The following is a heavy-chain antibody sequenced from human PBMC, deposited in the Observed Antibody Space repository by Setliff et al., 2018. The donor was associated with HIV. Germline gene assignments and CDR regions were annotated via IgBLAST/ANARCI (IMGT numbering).Heavy chain of an antibody. CDR3: ASGLVLAMFDY. V-gene: IGHV4-61*09. CDR1: GYSISSDYY. D-gene: IGHD5-18*01. J-gene: IGHJ4*02. CDR2: IYTSGST. Sequence: SETLSLTCTVSGYSISSDYYWGWIRQPAGKGLEWIGHIYTSGSTNYNPSLKSRVTISVDTSKNQFSLKLSSVTAADTAVYYCASGLVLAMFDYWGQGTLVTVSS.